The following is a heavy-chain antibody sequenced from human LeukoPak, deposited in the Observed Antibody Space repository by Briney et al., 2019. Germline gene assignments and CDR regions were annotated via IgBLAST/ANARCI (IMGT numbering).Heavy chain of an antibody. Sequence: GRSLRLSCAASGFTFSSYAMHWVRQAPGKGLEGVAVISYDGSNKYYADSVKGRFTISRDNSKNTLYLQMNSLRAEDTAVYYCARGKPMTTVTPNYWGQGTLVTVYS. CDR2: ISYDGSNK. CDR1: GFTFSSYA. V-gene: IGHV3-30*04. J-gene: IGHJ4*02. D-gene: IGHD4-17*01. CDR3: ARGKPMTTVTPNY.